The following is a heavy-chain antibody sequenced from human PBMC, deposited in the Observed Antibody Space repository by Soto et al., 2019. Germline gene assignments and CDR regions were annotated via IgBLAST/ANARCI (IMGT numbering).Heavy chain of an antibody. D-gene: IGHD3-22*01. CDR2: IYYSGST. J-gene: IGHJ4*02. CDR3: ARGPEPYYYDSSGYYSFDY. Sequence: SETLSLTCTVSGGSISSSSYYWGWIRQPPGKGLEWIGSIYYSGSTYYNPSLKSRVTISVDTSKNQFSLKLSSVTAADTAVYCCARGPEPYYYDSSGYYSFDYWGQGTLVTVSS. CDR1: GGSISSSSYY. V-gene: IGHV4-39*07.